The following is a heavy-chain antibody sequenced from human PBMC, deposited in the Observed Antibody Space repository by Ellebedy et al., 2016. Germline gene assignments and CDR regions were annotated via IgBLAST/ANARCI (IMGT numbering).Heavy chain of an antibody. CDR3: ARGVGGTSLNWFDP. CDR2: INSSGSNI. CDR1: GFTFSGYT. D-gene: IGHD3-16*01. J-gene: IGHJ5*02. V-gene: IGHV3-21*01. Sequence: GESLKISXAASGFTFSGYTMNWVRQAPGKGLEWVSSINSSGSNIYYADSVKGRFTISRDNAKNSLYLQMNSLRAEDTAVYYCARGVGGTSLNWFDPWGQGTLVTVSS.